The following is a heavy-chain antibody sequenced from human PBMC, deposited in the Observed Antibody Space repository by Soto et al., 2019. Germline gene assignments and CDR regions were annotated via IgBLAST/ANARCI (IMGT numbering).Heavy chain of an antibody. CDR2: INHSGST. CDR3: ASTPYDYIWGSYRIYFDY. V-gene: IGHV4-34*01. D-gene: IGHD3-16*02. J-gene: IGHJ4*02. CDR1: CGSFSGYY. Sequence: SETLSLTCAVYCGSFSGYYWSWIRQPPGKGLEWIGEINHSGSTNYNPSLKSRVTISVDTSKNQFSLKLSSVTAADTAVYYCASTPYDYIWGSYRIYFDYWGQGTLVTVSS.